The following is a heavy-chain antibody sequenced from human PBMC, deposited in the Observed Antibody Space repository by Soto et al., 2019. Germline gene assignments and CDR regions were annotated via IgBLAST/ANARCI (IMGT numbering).Heavy chain of an antibody. CDR3: ARAREDVYYDFWSGYLYYYGMDV. CDR1: GFTFSSYG. CDR2: IWYDGSNK. J-gene: IGHJ6*02. D-gene: IGHD3-3*01. Sequence: GGSLRLSCAASGFTFSSYGMHWVRQAPGKGLEWVAVIWYDGSNKYYADSVKGRFTISRDNSKNTLYLQMNSLRAEDMAVYYCARAREDVYYDFWSGYLYYYGMDVWGQGTTVTVSS. V-gene: IGHV3-33*01.